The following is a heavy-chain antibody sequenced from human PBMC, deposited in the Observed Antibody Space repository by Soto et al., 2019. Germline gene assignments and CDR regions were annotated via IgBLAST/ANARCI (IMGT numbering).Heavy chain of an antibody. J-gene: IGHJ4*02. CDR1: GGSISSYY. CDR2: IYYSGST. V-gene: IGHV4-59*08. CDR3: ARSPYSNYYFDY. Sequence: ASETLSLTCTVSGGSISSYYWSWIRQPPGKGLEWIGYIYYSGSTNYNPSLKSRVTISVDTSKNQFSLKLSSVTAADTAVYYCARSPYSNYYFDYWGQGTLVTVSS. D-gene: IGHD4-4*01.